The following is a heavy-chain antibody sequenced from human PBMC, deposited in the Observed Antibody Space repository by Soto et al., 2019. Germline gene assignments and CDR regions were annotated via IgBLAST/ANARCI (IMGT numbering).Heavy chain of an antibody. Sequence: SETLSLTCTVSGASISSANYFWGWLRQHPGKGLEWIGCFGYTGSAYYNPSLKSRVTISVDTSKNQFYLKLSSVTAADTAVYYCAGPVVPFLEWPFDYWGQGTLVTVS. CDR2: FGYTGSA. CDR3: AGPVVPFLEWPFDY. CDR1: GASISSANYF. J-gene: IGHJ4*02. V-gene: IGHV4-39*01. D-gene: IGHD3-3*01.